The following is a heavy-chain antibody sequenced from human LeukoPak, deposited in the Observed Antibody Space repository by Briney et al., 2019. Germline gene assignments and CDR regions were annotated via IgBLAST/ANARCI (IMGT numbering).Heavy chain of an antibody. D-gene: IGHD2-21*01. CDR2: INPNNGGT. J-gene: IGHJ5*02. V-gene: IGHV1-2*02. Sequence: ASVKVSCKASGYTFNAYYIHWVRQAPGQGLEWMGWINPNNGGTNYAQLFQGRVTMTRDTSINTAYLDLSRLKYDDTAVYYCARNSPIFAHPPYNGFAPWGQGTLVTVSS. CDR3: ARNSPIFAHPPYNGFAP. CDR1: GYTFNAYY.